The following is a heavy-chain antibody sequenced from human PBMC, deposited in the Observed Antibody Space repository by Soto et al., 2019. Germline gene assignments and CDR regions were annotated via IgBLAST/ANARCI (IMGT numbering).Heavy chain of an antibody. J-gene: IGHJ4*02. CDR1: GFTFSSHA. CDR2: ISHGAGST. D-gene: IGHD3-22*01. Sequence: PGGSLRLSCGASGFTFSSHAMGWVRQAPGKGLEWVSTISHGAGSTYYADSVKGRFTISRDNSKNTLFLQMNSLRVEDTAVYYCANRRQMYSDSSGYSPADSWGQGTLVTVSS. V-gene: IGHV3-23*01. CDR3: ANRRQMYSDSSGYSPADS.